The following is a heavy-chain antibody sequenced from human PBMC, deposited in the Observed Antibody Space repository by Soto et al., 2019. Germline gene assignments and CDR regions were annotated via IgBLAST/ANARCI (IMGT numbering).Heavy chain of an antibody. CDR1: GFTFSSYG. V-gene: IGHV3-30*18. CDR3: AKAAYPHYGSGSYVDY. Sequence: QVQLVESGGGVVQPGRSLRLSCAASGFTFSSYGMHWVRQAPGKGLEWVAVISYDGSNKYYADSVKGRFTISRDNSKNTLYLQMTSLRAEDTAVYYCAKAAYPHYGSGSYVDYWGQGTLVTVSS. CDR2: ISYDGSNK. J-gene: IGHJ4*02. D-gene: IGHD3-10*01.